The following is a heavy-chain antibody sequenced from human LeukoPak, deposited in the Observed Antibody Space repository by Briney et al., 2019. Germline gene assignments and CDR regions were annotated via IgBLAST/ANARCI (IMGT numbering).Heavy chain of an antibody. CDR1: GYTFTGYY. J-gene: IGHJ4*02. V-gene: IGHV1-2*02. D-gene: IGHD3-10*01. CDR3: XXXXXNAPLTYYYGSGSYSYFDY. CDR2: INPNSGGT. Sequence: ASVKVSCKASGYTFTGYYMHWVRQAPGQGLEWMGWINPNSGGTNYAQKFQGRVTMTRDTSISTAYMELSRLRSDDTAVYYCXXXXXNAPLTYYYGSGSYSYFDYWGQGTLVTVSS.